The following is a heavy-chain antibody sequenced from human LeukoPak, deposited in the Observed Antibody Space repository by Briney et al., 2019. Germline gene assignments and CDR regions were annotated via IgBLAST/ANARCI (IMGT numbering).Heavy chain of an antibody. CDR2: ISAYNGNT. Sequence: ASVKVSCKASGYTFTSYGISWVRQAPGQGLEWMGWISAYNGNTNYAQKLQGRVTMTTDTSTSTAYMELRSLRSDDTAVYYCARRGCSGGSCYYYYGMDVWGQGTTVTVSS. D-gene: IGHD2-15*01. CDR1: GYTFTSYG. V-gene: IGHV1-18*01. CDR3: ARRGCSGGSCYYYYGMDV. J-gene: IGHJ6*02.